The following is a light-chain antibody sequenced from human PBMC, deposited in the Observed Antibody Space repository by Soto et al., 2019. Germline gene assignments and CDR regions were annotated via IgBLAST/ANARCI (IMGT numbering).Light chain of an antibody. CDR1: SSDVGGYTY. CDR3: TSYTSSSTPYV. Sequence: QSVLTQPASVSGSPGQSITISCAGTSSDVGGYTYVSWYQQHPGKAPKLMIYDVSNRPSGVSNRFSGSKSGNTASLTISGLPAEDEADYYCTSYTSSSTPYVFGGGTKLTVL. V-gene: IGLV2-14*01. J-gene: IGLJ1*01. CDR2: DVS.